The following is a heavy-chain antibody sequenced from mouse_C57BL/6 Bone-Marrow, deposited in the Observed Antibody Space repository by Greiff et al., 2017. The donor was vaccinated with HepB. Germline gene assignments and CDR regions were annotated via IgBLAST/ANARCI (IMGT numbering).Heavy chain of an antibody. J-gene: IGHJ4*01. Sequence: VQLKESGGDLVKPGGSLKLSCAASGFTFTSYGMSWVRQTPDKRLEWVATISSGGSYTYYPDSVKGRFTFSRDNAKNTLYLHLSSLKSEYTALYYYGRVRGNYGMEYGGRGTAVTVTS. CDR2: ISSGGSYT. V-gene: IGHV5-6*01. CDR1: GFTFTSYG. CDR3: GRVRGNYGMEY.